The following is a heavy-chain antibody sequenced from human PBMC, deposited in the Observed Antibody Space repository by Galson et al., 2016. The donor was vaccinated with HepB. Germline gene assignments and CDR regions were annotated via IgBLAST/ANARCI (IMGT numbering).Heavy chain of an antibody. Sequence: SETLSLTCSVSGASIDGYHWSWIRRPDGKGLEWIGRFHASGSIDYSPSLKSRVTMSVDTSTNQFSLMLTSVTAADTAVYYCARDLGISHAPYGLDVWGKGTAV. CDR2: FHASGSI. CDR1: GASIDGYH. J-gene: IGHJ6*04. V-gene: IGHV4-4*07. CDR3: ARDLGISHAPYGLDV.